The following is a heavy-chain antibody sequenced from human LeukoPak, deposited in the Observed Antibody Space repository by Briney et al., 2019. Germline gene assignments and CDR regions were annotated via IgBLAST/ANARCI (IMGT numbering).Heavy chain of an antibody. J-gene: IGHJ4*02. D-gene: IGHD6-13*01. CDR2: IHNGGGET. CDR1: GFIFGHYV. V-gene: IGHV3-23*01. CDR3: AKTRPLDSSSWSHGDY. Sequence: GGSLTLSCTASGFIFGHYVMTWVRQAPGKGLEWVSSIHNGGGETYYGDSVKGRFTISRDNSKNTLYLQMNSLRAEDTAVYYCAKTRPLDSSSWSHGDYWGQGTLVTVSS.